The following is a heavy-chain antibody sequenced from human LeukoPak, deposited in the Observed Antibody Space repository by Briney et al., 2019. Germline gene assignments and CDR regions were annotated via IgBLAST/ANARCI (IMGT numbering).Heavy chain of an antibody. CDR1: GSTFTSCA. CDR2: INTNTGNP. D-gene: IGHD6-13*01. J-gene: IGHJ3*02. Sequence: ASVKVSCKASGSTFTSCAINWVRQAPGQGLEWMGWINTNTGNPTYAQGFTGRFVFSLDTSVTTAYLQISSLKAEDTAVYYCAPSIAAAGTNAFYIWGQGTMVTVSS. V-gene: IGHV7-4-1*02. CDR3: APSIAAAGTNAFYI.